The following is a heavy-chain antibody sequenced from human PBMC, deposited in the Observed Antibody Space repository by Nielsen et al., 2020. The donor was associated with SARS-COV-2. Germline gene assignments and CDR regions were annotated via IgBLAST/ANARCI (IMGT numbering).Heavy chain of an antibody. Sequence: SETLSLTCAVYGGSFSGYYWSWIRQPPGKGLEWIGEINHSGSTNYNPSLKSRVTISVDTSKNQFSLKLSSVTAADTAVYYCARGPVVVTATQHSMDYWGQGTLVTVPS. V-gene: IGHV4-34*01. J-gene: IGHJ4*02. CDR1: GGSFSGYY. D-gene: IGHD2-21*02. CDR2: INHSGST. CDR3: ARGPVVVTATQHSMDY.